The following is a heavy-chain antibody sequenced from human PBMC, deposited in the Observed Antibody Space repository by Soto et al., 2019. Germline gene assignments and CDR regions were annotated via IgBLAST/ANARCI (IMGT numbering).Heavy chain of an antibody. CDR2: IYYSGST. CDR3: ARERGSGWTFDY. Sequence: SETLCLTCTVSGVSISSYYWTWLRQPPGKGLEWIGYIYYSGSTNYNPSLKSRVTISVDTSKNQNSLYLQMHSLRAEDTAVYYCARERGSGWTFDYWGQGIVVTVSS. D-gene: IGHD6-19*01. J-gene: IGHJ4*02. V-gene: IGHV4-59*12. CDR1: GVSISSYY.